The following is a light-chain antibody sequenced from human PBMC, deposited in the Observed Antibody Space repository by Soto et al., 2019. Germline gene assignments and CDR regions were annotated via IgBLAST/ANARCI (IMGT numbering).Light chain of an antibody. Sequence: IQMTQSPSTLSASVGDRVTITCRASQSISKYLAWYQHKPRKAPKLLIYDVSSLESGVPSRFSGSGSGTEFTLTISSLQPYDFATYYCQQYNSYLYTFGQGTKLEIQ. V-gene: IGKV1-5*01. J-gene: IGKJ2*01. CDR2: DVS. CDR1: QSISKY. CDR3: QQYNSYLYT.